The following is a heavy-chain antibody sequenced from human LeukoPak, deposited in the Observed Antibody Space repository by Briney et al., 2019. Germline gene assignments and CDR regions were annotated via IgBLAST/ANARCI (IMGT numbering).Heavy chain of an antibody. Sequence: GGSLRLSCAASGFTFSNYGMHWVRQAPGKGLEWVAFIRYNGSNKYYADSVKGRFTISRDNSKNTLYLQMNSLRAEDTAVYYCAKIWDECELLPLDYWGQGTLVTVSS. CDR1: GFTFSNYG. CDR3: AKIWDECELLPLDY. J-gene: IGHJ4*02. D-gene: IGHD1-26*01. V-gene: IGHV3-30*02. CDR2: IRYNGSNK.